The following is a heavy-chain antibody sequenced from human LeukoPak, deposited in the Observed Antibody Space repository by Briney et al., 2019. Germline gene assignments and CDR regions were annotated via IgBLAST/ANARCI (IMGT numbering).Heavy chain of an antibody. J-gene: IGHJ3*02. CDR1: GYTFTSYG. CDR2: ISAYNGNT. Sequence: ASVTVSCTVCGYTFTSYGISWVRQAPGQGLEWMGWISAYNGNTNYAPTLQGRVTMTTDTSTSTAYMELRSLRSDDTAVYYCARDRPHTYYYGSGSAPPDDAFDIWGQGTMVTVSS. CDR3: ARDRPHTYYYGSGSAPPDDAFDI. D-gene: IGHD3-10*01. V-gene: IGHV1-18*01.